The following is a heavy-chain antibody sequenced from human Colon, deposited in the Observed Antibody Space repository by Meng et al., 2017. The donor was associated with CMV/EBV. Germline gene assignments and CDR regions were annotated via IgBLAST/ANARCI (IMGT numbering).Heavy chain of an antibody. D-gene: IGHD5-12*01. CDR2: IFWDDDT. J-gene: IGHJ4*02. CDR1: SFSFTTDKAG. V-gene: IGHV2-5*02. CDR3: VHRSYSGQDDY. Sequence: APTRHNPPQTITRTCSFSSFSFTTDKAGWCWIRHPPRKALQWLALIFWDDDTRYSPSLKTRLTITRDTSKNQVILTMTNMDPADTATYYCVHRSYSGQDDYWGQGALVTVSS.